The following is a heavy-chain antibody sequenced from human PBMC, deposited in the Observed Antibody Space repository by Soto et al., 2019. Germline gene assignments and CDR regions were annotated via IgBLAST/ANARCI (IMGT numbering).Heavy chain of an antibody. J-gene: IGHJ4*02. V-gene: IGHV1-8*01. CDR1: GYTFTSYD. CDR3: ARMWSFKVYREQQVDY. Sequence: QVQLVQSGAEVKKPGASVKVSCKASGYTFTSYDINWVRQATGQGLEWMGWMNPNSGNTGYAQKFQGRVTMTRNTSIRTAYMELSSLRSEDTAVYYCARMWSFKVYREQQVDYWGQRTLVTVSS. CDR2: MNPNSGNT. D-gene: IGHD6-13*01.